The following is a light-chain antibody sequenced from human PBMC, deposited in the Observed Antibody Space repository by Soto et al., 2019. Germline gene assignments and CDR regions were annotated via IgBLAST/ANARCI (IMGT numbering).Light chain of an antibody. CDR1: SSDIGVYNF. CDR3: SSYATSTV. CDR2: DVN. Sequence: QPASVSGSPGQSITISCTGTSSDIGVYNFVSWYQQHPGKAPKLMIYDVNLRPSGVSDRFSGSKSGNTASLTISGLQAGGEAHYYCSSYATSTVFGGGTKLTVL. J-gene: IGLJ2*01. V-gene: IGLV2-14*01.